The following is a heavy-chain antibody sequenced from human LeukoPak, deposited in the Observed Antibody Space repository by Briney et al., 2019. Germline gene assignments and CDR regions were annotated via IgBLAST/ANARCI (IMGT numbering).Heavy chain of an antibody. CDR2: ISYDGSNK. V-gene: IGHV3-30-3*01. D-gene: IGHD3-22*01. CDR3: ARDRNDYYDSSGYYYVGY. Sequence: GSLRLSCAASGFTFSSYAMHWVRPAPGKGLEWVAVISYDGSNKYYADSVKGRFTISRDNSKNTLYLQMNSLRAEDTAVYCCARDRNDYYDSSGYYYVGYWGQGTLVTVSS. CDR1: GFTFSSYA. J-gene: IGHJ4*02.